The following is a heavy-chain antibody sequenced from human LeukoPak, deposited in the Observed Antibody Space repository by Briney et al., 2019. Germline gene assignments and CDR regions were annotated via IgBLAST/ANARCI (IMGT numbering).Heavy chain of an antibody. CDR1: GFTFSSYA. CDR2: ISYDGSNK. D-gene: IGHD6-6*01. CDR3: ARTGIAARPGAFDI. Sequence: GGSLRLSCAASGFTFSSYAMHWVRQAPGKGLEWVAVISYDGSNKYYADSVKGRFTISRDNSKNTLYLQMNSLRAEDTAVYHCARTGIAARPGAFDIWGQGTMVTVSS. J-gene: IGHJ3*02. V-gene: IGHV3-30-3*01.